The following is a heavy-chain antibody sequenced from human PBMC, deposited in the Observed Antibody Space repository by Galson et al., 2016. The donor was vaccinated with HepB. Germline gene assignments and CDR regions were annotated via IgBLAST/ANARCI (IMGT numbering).Heavy chain of an antibody. D-gene: IGHD1-26*01. J-gene: IGHJ4*02. CDR2: TSSTGHT. Sequence: SLRLSCAASGFTFSDYYISWIRQAPGKGLEWLSYTSSTGHTNHADSIKGRFTISRDNAKNSLFLQMDSLRAEDTAVYYCARGGSYYGYFDYWGQGTLVTASS. CDR1: GFTFSDYY. CDR3: ARGGSYYGYFDY. V-gene: IGHV3-11*06.